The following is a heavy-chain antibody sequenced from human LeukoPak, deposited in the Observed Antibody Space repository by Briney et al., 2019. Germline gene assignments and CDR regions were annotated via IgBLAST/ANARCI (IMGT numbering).Heavy chain of an antibody. Sequence: PGGSLRLSCAASGFTFSSYAMSWDRQAPGKGLEWVSTVSGSGDSTYYADSVKGRFTLSRDNSKNTLSLQMNSLRAEDTALYYCAKSYNYGSGSYYNHFDSWGQGTLVTVSS. CDR2: VSGSGDST. V-gene: IGHV3-23*01. D-gene: IGHD3-10*01. J-gene: IGHJ4*02. CDR1: GFTFSSYA. CDR3: AKSYNYGSGSYYNHFDS.